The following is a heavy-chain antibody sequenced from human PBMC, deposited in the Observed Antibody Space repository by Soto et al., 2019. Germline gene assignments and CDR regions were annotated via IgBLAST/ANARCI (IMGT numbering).Heavy chain of an antibody. J-gene: IGHJ4*02. CDR3: ARGTSFMVRGLIITSPSPLEY. V-gene: IGHV4-34*01. Sequence: SETLSLTCAVDGGSFNDYCWSWIRQHPGSGLEWIGESSHSVRTSSNPSLKSRVTISVNPSKNQFSLKLSYVTAADTAVNYCARGTSFMVRGLIITSPSPLEYWGQGNMVTVSA. CDR2: SSHSVRT. D-gene: IGHD3-10*01. CDR1: GGSFNDYC.